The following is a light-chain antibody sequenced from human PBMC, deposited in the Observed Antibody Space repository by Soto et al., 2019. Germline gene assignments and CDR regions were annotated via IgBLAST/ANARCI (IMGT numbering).Light chain of an antibody. V-gene: IGLV2-14*01. Sequence: QSALTQPASVSGSPGQSITISCTGTSSDVCGYNYVSWYQQHPGKAPKLMIYDVSNRPSGVSNRFSGSKSGNTASLTISGLQAEDEADYYCSPYTSSSTRVFGGGTKLTVL. J-gene: IGLJ2*01. CDR2: DVS. CDR3: SPYTSSSTRV. CDR1: SSDVCGYNY.